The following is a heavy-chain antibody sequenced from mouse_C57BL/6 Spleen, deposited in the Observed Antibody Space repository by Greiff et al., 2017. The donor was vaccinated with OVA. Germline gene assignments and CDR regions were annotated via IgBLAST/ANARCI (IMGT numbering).Heavy chain of an antibody. D-gene: IGHD2-4*01. CDR3: ARGLYYDYDGGDYFDY. Sequence: QVQLQQPGAELVRPGSSVKLSCKASGYTFTSYWMDWVKQRPGQGLEWIGNIYPSDSETHYNQKFKDKATLTVDKSSSTAYMQLSSLTSEDSAVYYCARGLYYDYDGGDYFDYWGQGTTLTVSS. V-gene: IGHV1-61*01. CDR1: GYTFTSYW. J-gene: IGHJ2*01. CDR2: IYPSDSET.